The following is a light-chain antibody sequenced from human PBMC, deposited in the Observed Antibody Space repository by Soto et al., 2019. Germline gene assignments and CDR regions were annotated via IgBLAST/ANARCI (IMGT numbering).Light chain of an antibody. CDR3: QQYNNWPQT. Sequence: EVVLTQSPATLSVSPGERATLSCRASQSVSSNLAWYQQKPGQAPRLLIYGASTRATNIPARFSGSGSGTEFTLTIRSLQSEDFAVYYCQQYNNWPQTFGQGTKLEIK. CDR1: QSVSSN. CDR2: GAS. V-gene: IGKV3-15*01. J-gene: IGKJ2*01.